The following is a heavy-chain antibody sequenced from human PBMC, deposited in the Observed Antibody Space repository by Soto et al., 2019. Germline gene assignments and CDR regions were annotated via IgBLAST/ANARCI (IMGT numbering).Heavy chain of an antibody. Sequence: QVQLVQSGTEERKPGASVKVSCKALGYTFSTYAMHWVRRAPGQSLEWMGWFNGGNGNIKYSKKFEGRVTITTDTAASTAYRELNMLRAEDTAVYYCARGNVRGGCLDYWGQGTLVSVSS. D-gene: IGHD3-10*01. V-gene: IGHV1-3*05. J-gene: IGHJ4*02. CDR2: FNGGNGNI. CDR3: ARGNVRGGCLDY. CDR1: GYTFSTYA.